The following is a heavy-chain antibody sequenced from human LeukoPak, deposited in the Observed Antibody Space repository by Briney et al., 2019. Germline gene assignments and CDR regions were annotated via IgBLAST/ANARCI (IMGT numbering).Heavy chain of an antibody. CDR3: ARDRYYGSGSLRDYYYYGMDV. J-gene: IGHJ6*02. V-gene: IGHV3-7*01. Sequence: GGSLRLSCAASGFTFSSYWMTWVRQAPGKGLEWVANIKEDGSKKNYVDSVKGRFTISRDNAKNSLYLQMNSLRAEDTAVYYCARDRYYGSGSLRDYYYYGMDVWGQGTTVTVSS. CDR2: IKEDGSKK. CDR1: GFTFSSYW. D-gene: IGHD3-10*01.